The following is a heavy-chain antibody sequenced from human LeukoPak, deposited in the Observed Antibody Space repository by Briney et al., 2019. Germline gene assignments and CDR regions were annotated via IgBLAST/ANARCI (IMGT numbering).Heavy chain of an antibody. CDR1: GFTFGDYG. Sequence: GGSLRLSRTPSGFTFGDYGMSWVRQAPGKGLEWVGFIRSKGYGGTTEYAASVKGRFTISRDDSKSIAYLQMNSLKTEDTAVYYCSSVYSSSWYFDYWGQGTLVTVSS. V-gene: IGHV3-49*04. J-gene: IGHJ4*02. D-gene: IGHD6-13*01. CDR2: IRSKGYGGTT. CDR3: SSVYSSSWYFDY.